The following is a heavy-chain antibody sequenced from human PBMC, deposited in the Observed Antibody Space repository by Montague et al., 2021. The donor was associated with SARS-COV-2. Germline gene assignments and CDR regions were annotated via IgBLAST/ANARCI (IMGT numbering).Heavy chain of an antibody. CDR3: ARGRIELSMIVVVMTGASYYMDV. J-gene: IGHJ6*03. CDR2: INHTVPT. CDR1: GESSSGHH. V-gene: IGHV4-34*01. D-gene: IGHD3-22*01. Sequence: SETLSLTCAAYGESSSGHHWTWIRQPPGKGLAWIGEINHTVPTHYTPSLNSRATISVAPSNNQFSLTLRSVTAADTAVYYCARGRIELSMIVVVMTGASYYMDVWGYGTTVTIPS.